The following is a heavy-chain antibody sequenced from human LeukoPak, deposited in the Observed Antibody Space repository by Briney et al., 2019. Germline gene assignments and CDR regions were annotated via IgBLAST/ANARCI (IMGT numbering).Heavy chain of an antibody. Sequence: GGSLRLSCAASGFTFSSYEMSWVRQAPGKGLEWVSAISGSGGTTYYADSVKGRFTISRDNSKNTLYLQMNSLRAEDTAVYYCAKQVAVAGIDYWGQGTLVTVSS. CDR1: GFTFSSYE. CDR3: AKQVAVAGIDY. J-gene: IGHJ4*02. D-gene: IGHD6-19*01. CDR2: ISGSGGTT. V-gene: IGHV3-23*01.